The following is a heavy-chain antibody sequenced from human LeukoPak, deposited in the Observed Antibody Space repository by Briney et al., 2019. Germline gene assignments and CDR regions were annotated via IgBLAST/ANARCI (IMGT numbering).Heavy chain of an antibody. Sequence: GEPLKISGKPSAYTFSIYSIGWVRGIQGKGLKWLGIIYPGDSDTSYIPFLQCQVSIAADKSISTAYVQWSSLKASDTAMYYCARQMVGDTTPFEYWGQGTLVTVSS. V-gene: IGHV5-51*01. J-gene: IGHJ4*02. CDR3: ARQMVGDTTPFEY. CDR2: IYPGDSDT. D-gene: IGHD1-26*01. CDR1: AYTFSIYS.